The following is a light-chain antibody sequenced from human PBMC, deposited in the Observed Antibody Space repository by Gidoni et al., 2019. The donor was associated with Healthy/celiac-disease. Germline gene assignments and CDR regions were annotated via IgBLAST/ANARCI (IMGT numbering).Light chain of an antibody. CDR2: EGS. CDR1: SSDVGSYNL. Sequence: QSALTQPASVSGSPGHSLTISCTGTSSDVGSYNLVPWYQQHPGKATKLMIYEGSKRPSGVSNRFSGSKSGNTASLTISGLQAEDEADYYCCSYAGSSTLVFGGGTKLTVL. CDR3: CSYAGSSTLV. V-gene: IGLV2-23*01. J-gene: IGLJ2*01.